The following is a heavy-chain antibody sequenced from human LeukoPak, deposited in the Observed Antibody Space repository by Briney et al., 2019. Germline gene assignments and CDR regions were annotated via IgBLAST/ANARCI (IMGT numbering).Heavy chain of an antibody. CDR1: GGSISSYY. D-gene: IGHD3-3*01. V-gene: IGHV4-59*12. CDR3: ARDKATIFGVALTYYYYYMDV. Sequence: SETLSLTCTVSGGSISSYYWSWIRQPPGKGLEWIGYIYYSGSTNYNPSLKSRVTISVDTSKNQFSLKLSSVTAADTAVYYCARDKATIFGVALTYYYYYMDVWGKGTTVTVSS. J-gene: IGHJ6*03. CDR2: IYYSGST.